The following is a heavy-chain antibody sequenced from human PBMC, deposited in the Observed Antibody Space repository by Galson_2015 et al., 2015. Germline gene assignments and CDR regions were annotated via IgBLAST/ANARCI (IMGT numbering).Heavy chain of an antibody. Sequence: SLRLSCAASGITVNNYAMSWVRQTPGKGPEWVSAISGSGTSRYYADSVRGRFTISRDNSKNTLYLQMNSLRAEETAVYYCAKSNTPYSSGWPIDYWGQGTLVTVSS. D-gene: IGHD6-19*01. CDR3: AKSNTPYSSGWPIDY. V-gene: IGHV3-23*01. CDR2: ISGSGTSR. CDR1: GITVNNYA. J-gene: IGHJ4*02.